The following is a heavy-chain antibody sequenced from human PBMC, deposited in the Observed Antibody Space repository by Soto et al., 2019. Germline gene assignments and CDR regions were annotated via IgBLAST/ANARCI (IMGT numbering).Heavy chain of an antibody. CDR1: GGSISSGDYY. Sequence: SETLSLTCTVSGGSISSGDYYWSWIRQPPGKGLEWIGYIYYSGSTYYNPSLKSRVTISVDTSKNQFSLKLSSVTAADTAVYYCARFSGYDSNFDYWGQGTLVTVSS. D-gene: IGHD5-12*01. CDR2: IYYSGST. V-gene: IGHV4-30-4*01. J-gene: IGHJ4*02. CDR3: ARFSGYDSNFDY.